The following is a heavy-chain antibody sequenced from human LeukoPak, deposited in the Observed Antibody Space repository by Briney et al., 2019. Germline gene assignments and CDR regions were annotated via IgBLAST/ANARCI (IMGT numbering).Heavy chain of an antibody. D-gene: IGHD3-3*01. V-gene: IGHV3-21*01. CDR1: GFSFSSHS. J-gene: IGHJ4*02. Sequence: GGSLRLSCAASGFSFSSHSMNWVRQAPGKGLEWVSSISSSSSYIYYADSVKGRFTISRDNAKNSLYLQMNSLRAEDTAVYYCARDAHYDFWSGYYSTWPLGYWGQGTLVTVSS. CDR3: ARDAHYDFWSGYYSTWPLGY. CDR2: ISSSSSYI.